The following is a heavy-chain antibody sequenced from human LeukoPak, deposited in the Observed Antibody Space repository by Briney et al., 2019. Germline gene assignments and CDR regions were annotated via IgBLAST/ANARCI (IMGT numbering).Heavy chain of an antibody. CDR2: ISYDGSNK. V-gene: IGHV3-30*04. CDR1: GFTFSSYA. D-gene: IGHD6-13*01. CDR3: ARERSSWSALDY. Sequence: GGSLRLSCSASGFTFSSYAMHWVRQAPGKGLEWVAVISYDGSNKYYADSVKGRFTIYRDNSKTPLYLQMHSLRAEDKAVYYCARERSSWSALDYWGQGTLVTVSS. J-gene: IGHJ4*02.